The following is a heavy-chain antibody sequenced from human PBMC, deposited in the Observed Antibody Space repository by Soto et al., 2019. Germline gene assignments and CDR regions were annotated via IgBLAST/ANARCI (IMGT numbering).Heavy chain of an antibody. CDR1: GYTFTSYA. D-gene: IGHD2-2*01. CDR3: ARVGVGYCSSTSCYANDY. V-gene: IGHV1-3*01. J-gene: IGHJ4*02. CDR2: INAGNGNT. Sequence: ASVKVSCKASGYTFTSYAMHWVRQAPGQRLEWMGWINAGNGNTKYSQKFQGRVTITRDTSASTAYMELSSLRSEDTAVYYCARVGVGYCSSTSCYANDYWGQGTLVTVSS.